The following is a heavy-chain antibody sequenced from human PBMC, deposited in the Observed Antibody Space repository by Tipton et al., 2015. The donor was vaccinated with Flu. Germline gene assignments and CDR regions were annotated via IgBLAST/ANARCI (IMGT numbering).Heavy chain of an antibody. J-gene: IGHJ5*02. Sequence: QVQLVQSGPEVKKPGASVKVSCKASGYTFTSYGISWVRQAPGQGLEWMGWISAYNGNTNYAQKLQGRVTMTTDTSTSTAYMELRSLRSDDTAVYYCARDIPLKAAAAGWYWFDPWGQGTLVTVSS. CDR3: ARDIPLKAAAAGWYWFDP. D-gene: IGHD6-13*01. CDR2: ISAYNGNT. V-gene: IGHV1-18*04. CDR1: GYTFTSYG.